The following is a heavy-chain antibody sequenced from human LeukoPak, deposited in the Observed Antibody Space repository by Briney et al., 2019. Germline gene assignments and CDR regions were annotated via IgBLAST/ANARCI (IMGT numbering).Heavy chain of an antibody. D-gene: IGHD6-19*01. V-gene: IGHV4-4*07. Sequence: SETLSLTCAVSGGSISSYDWSWIRQPAGKALEWIGRISSSGNTHYNPSLKSRVTMSVDTSKNQFSLRLSSVTAADTAIYYCARAVAGTADFDFWGQGTLVTVSS. CDR3: ARAVAGTADFDF. CDR1: GGSISSYD. CDR2: ISSSGNT. J-gene: IGHJ4*02.